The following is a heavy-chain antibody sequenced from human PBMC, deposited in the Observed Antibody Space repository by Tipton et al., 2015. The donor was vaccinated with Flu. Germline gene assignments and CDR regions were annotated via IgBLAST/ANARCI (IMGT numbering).Heavy chain of an antibody. J-gene: IGHJ4*02. Sequence: LRLSCTVSGGSISSSSYYWGWIRQPPGKGLEWIGSIYYSGSTYYNPSLKSRVTISVDTSKNQFSLKLSSVTAADTAVYYCARVGLSSGWSYYWGQGTLVTVSS. V-gene: IGHV4-39*01. CDR1: GGSISSSSYY. D-gene: IGHD6-19*01. CDR2: IYYSGST. CDR3: ARVGLSSGWSYY.